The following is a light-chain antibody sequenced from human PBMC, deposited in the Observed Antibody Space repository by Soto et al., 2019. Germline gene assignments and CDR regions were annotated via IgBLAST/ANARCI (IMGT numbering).Light chain of an antibody. CDR3: QQYGSSPRT. CDR1: QSVSSSF. J-gene: IGKJ2*01. CDR2: GVS. V-gene: IGKV3-20*01. Sequence: EIVLTQSPGTLSLSPGERATLSCRASQSVSSSFLAWYQQKPGQAPRLLIYGVSSRATGIPDRFSGSGSGTDFTLPISRLEPEDFAVYYCQQYGSSPRTFGQGTKLEIK.